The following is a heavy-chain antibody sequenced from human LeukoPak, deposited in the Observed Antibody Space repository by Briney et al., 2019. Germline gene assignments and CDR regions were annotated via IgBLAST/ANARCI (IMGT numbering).Heavy chain of an antibody. CDR1: GFTFDDYA. CDR3: ARVMHYYGSGFDY. D-gene: IGHD3-10*01. J-gene: IGHJ4*02. Sequence: GGSLRLSCAASGFTFDDYAMHWVRQAPGKGLEWVSLISWDGGSTYYADSVKGRFTISRDNAKNSLYLQMNSLRAEDTAVYYCARVMHYYGSGFDYWGQGTLVTVSS. CDR2: ISWDGGST. V-gene: IGHV3-43D*03.